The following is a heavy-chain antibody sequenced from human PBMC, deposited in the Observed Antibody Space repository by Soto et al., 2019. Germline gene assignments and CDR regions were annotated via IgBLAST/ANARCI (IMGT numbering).Heavy chain of an antibody. CDR1: GYSISSGYY. CDR3: ARVGTIFGVVTAKVFDY. Sequence: SETLSLTCAVSGYSISSGYYWGWIRQPPGKGLEWIGSIYHSGGTYYNPSLKSRVTISVDTSKNQFSLKLSSVTAADTAVYYCARVGTIFGVVTAKVFDYWGQGTLVTVSS. J-gene: IGHJ4*02. D-gene: IGHD3-3*01. V-gene: IGHV4-38-2*01. CDR2: IYHSGGT.